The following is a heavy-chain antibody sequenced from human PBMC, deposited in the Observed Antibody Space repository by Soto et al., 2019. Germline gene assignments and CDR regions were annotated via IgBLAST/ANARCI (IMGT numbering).Heavy chain of an antibody. Sequence: QVHLLESGPGLVEPSGTLSLTCTVSGGSISSRNRWSWVRQSPGKGLEWTGEVSHSGSTNSNPSLKGRVTISLDKSNYQFYLNLDSMTAADAAVYFCANTRGLGLMDAWGKGTTVVVSS. CDR3: ANTRGLGLMDA. V-gene: IGHV4-4*02. CDR2: VSHSGST. CDR1: GGSISSRNR. D-gene: IGHD2-2*01. J-gene: IGHJ6*03.